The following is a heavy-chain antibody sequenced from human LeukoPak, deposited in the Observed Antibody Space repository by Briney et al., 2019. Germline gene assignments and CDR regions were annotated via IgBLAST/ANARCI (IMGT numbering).Heavy chain of an antibody. Sequence: PGGSLRLSCAASGFTFSSYGMHWVRQAPGKGLEWVAFIRYDGSNKYYADSVKGRFTISRDNSKNTLYLQMNSLRAEDTAVYYCAIVGATGVVRFDPWGQGTLVTVSS. CDR1: GFTFSSYG. V-gene: IGHV3-30*02. CDR2: IRYDGSNK. D-gene: IGHD1-26*01. CDR3: AIVGATGVVRFDP. J-gene: IGHJ5*02.